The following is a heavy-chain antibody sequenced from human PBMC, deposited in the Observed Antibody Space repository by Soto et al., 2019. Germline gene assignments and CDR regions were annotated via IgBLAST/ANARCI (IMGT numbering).Heavy chain of an antibody. CDR2: ISYDAKHK. J-gene: IGHJ4*02. Sequence: QVQLVESGGGVVQPGRSLRLSCAASGFTFSTYGMHWVRQAPGKGLEWVAVISYDAKHKYHADSLKGRFTISRDNSKNTLYLQMNSLRAEDTAVYYCAKGAVQDLWSGYYTLFDYWGQGTLVTVSS. CDR1: GFTFSTYG. V-gene: IGHV3-30*18. D-gene: IGHD3-3*01. CDR3: AKGAVQDLWSGYYTLFDY.